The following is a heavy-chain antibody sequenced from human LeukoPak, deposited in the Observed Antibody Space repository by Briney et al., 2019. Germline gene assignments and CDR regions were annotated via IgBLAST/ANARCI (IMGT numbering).Heavy chain of an antibody. Sequence: ASVKVSCKASGGTFSSYAISWVRQAPGQGLEWMGGIIPSFGTANYAQKFQGRVTITADKSTSTAYMELSSLRSEDTAVYYCARSFLSELWTRNYYYYMDVWGKGTTVTVSS. CDR3: ARSFLSELWTRNYYYYMDV. J-gene: IGHJ6*03. CDR2: IIPSFGTA. V-gene: IGHV1-69*06. CDR1: GGTFSSYA. D-gene: IGHD3/OR15-3a*01.